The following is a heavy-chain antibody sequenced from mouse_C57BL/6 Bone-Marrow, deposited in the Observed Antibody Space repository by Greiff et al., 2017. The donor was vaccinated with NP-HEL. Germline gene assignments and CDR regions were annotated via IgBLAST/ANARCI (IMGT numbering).Heavy chain of an antibody. D-gene: IGHD6-5*01. CDR2: ISGGGGNT. CDR1: GFTFSSYT. CDR3: ARQGPYATRDY. Sequence: EVMLVESGGGLVKPGGSLKLSCAASGFTFSSYTMSWVRQTPEKRLEWVATISGGGGNTYYPDSVKGRFTISRDNAKNTLYLQMSSLRSEDTALYYCARQGPYATRDYWGQGTTLTVSS. V-gene: IGHV5-9*01. J-gene: IGHJ2*01.